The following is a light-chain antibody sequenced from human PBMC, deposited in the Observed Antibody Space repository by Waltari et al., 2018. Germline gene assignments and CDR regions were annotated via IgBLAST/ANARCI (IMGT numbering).Light chain of an antibody. J-gene: IGLJ2*01. CDR3: QSYDSSLSGSDVV. V-gene: IGLV1-40*01. CDR1: SSNIGAGYD. CDR2: GSS. Sequence: QSVLTQPPSVSGAPGQRVTISCTGSSSNIGAGYDVHWYQQLPGTAPKLRIYGSSERPSGGPHRCSGSKSGTSASRAITGLQAEDEADYYCQSYDSSLSGSDVVFGGGTKLTVL.